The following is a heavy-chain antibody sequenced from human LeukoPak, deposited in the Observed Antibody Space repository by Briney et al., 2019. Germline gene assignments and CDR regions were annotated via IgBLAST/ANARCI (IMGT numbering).Heavy chain of an antibody. V-gene: IGHV1-2*02. CDR2: INPNSGCT. CDR3: ARVRGSYSLWSSY. Sequence: ASVKVSCKASGYTFTRYYMHWVRQAPGQGLEWMGWINPNSGCTNYAQKFQVRITMTRDTSISTAYMERSRLRSDDTAVYYCARVRGSYSLWSSYGGQGPLDTVSS. CDR1: GYTFTRYY. J-gene: IGHJ4*02. D-gene: IGHD1-26*01.